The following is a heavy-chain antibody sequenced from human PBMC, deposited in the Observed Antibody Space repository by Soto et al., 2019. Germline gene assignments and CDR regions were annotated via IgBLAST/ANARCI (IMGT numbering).Heavy chain of an antibody. Sequence: SETLSLTCAVYGGSFSGYYWSWIRQPPGKGLEWIGEINHSGSTNYNPSLKSRVTISVDTSKNQFSLKLSSVTAADTAVYYCARGFRLGGAPDFDYWGQGTLVTVSS. D-gene: IGHD3-16*01. V-gene: IGHV4-34*01. CDR2: INHSGST. J-gene: IGHJ4*02. CDR1: GGSFSGYY. CDR3: ARGFRLGGAPDFDY.